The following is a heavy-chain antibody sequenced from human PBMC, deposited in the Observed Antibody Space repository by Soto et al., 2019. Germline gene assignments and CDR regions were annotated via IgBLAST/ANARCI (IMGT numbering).Heavy chain of an antibody. J-gene: IGHJ4*02. Sequence: QVQLVASGGGVVQPGRSLRLSCAASGFTFSSYAMHWVRQAPGKGLEWVAVISYDGSNKYYADSVKGRFTISRDNSKNTLYLQMNSLRAEDTAVYYCARDHGVPKWLVPEYWGQGTLVTVSS. V-gene: IGHV3-30-3*01. CDR1: GFTFSSYA. D-gene: IGHD6-19*01. CDR3: ARDHGVPKWLVPEY. CDR2: ISYDGSNK.